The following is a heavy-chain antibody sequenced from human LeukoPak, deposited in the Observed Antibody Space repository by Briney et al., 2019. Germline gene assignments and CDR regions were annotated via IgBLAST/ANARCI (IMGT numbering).Heavy chain of an antibody. J-gene: IGHJ5*02. V-gene: IGHV3-23*01. CDR2: ISGSGGST. CDR1: GFTFSSYA. D-gene: IGHD4-11*01. Sequence: RGSLRLSCAASGFTFSSYAMSWVRQAPGKGLEWVSAISGSGGSTYYADSVKGRFTFSRDNSKNTLYLQMNSLRAEDTAVYYCAKGGFMTTDFDPWGQGTLVTVSS. CDR3: AKGGFMTTDFDP.